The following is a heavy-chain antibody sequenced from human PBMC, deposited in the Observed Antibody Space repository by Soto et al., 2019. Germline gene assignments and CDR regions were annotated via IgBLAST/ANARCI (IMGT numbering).Heavy chain of an antibody. CDR3: ARLNIVAY. J-gene: IGHJ4*02. D-gene: IGHD5-12*01. Sequence: SETLALTCTVSGGSISSSSYYWGWIRQPPGKGLEWIGSIYYSGSTYYNPSLKSRVTISVDTSKNQFSLKLSSVTAADTAVYYCARLNIVAYWGQGTLVTVSS. CDR1: GGSISSSSYY. CDR2: IYYSGST. V-gene: IGHV4-39*01.